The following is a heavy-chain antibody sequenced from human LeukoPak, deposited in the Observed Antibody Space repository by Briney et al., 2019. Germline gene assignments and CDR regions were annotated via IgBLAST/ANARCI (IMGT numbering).Heavy chain of an antibody. D-gene: IGHD7-27*01. CDR2: IYYSGST. CDR3: ARPNWGSGAGAFDI. CDR1: GGSISSYY. V-gene: IGHV4-59*12. J-gene: IGHJ3*02. Sequence: SETLSLTCTVSGGSISSYYWSWIRQPPGKGLEGIGYIYYSGSTYYNPSLKSRVTISVDRSKNQFSLKLSSVTAADTAVYYCARPNWGSGAGAFDIWGQGTMVTVSS.